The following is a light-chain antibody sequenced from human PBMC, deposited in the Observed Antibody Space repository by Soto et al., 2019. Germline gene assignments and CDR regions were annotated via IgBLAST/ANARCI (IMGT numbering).Light chain of an antibody. CDR1: SSDVGRYNY. J-gene: IGLJ1*01. V-gene: IGLV2-14*01. CDR3: GSYTSTYVRI. Sequence: QSVLTQPASVSGSPGQSITISCTVTSSDVGRYNYVSWYQQYPGRAPELIIYEVTNRPSGVSDRFSGSKSGNVASLTISGLQAADEADYYCGSYTSTYVRIFGTGTKVTVL. CDR2: EVT.